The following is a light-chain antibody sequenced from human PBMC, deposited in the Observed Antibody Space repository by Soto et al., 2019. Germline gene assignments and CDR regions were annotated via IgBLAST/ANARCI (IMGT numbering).Light chain of an antibody. V-gene: IGLV2-14*03. CDR2: AVT. CDR1: SSDVGAFNY. J-gene: IGLJ1*01. CDR3: SSYTNDKSYV. Sequence: QSALTQPASVSGSSGQSITISCTGTSSDVGAFNYVSWYQQHPGKAPKLMISAVTNRPSGVSNRFSGSKSGNTASLTISGLQAEDEADYYCSSYTNDKSYVFGTGTKVT.